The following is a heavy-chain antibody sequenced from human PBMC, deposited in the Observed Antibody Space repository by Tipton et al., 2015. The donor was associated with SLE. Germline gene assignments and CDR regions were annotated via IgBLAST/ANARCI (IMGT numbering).Heavy chain of an antibody. Sequence: PGLVKPSETMSLTFSVSGVSISSHYWSWIRQPPGKGLEWIGYIHYSGTTNYNPSLRGRVTMSVDTSKNQFSLKLSSVTAADTAMYYCARNKATPDHWGQGTLATVSS. CDR2: IHYSGTT. D-gene: IGHD2-15*01. V-gene: IGHV4-59*11. J-gene: IGHJ4*02. CDR3: ARNKATPDH. CDR1: GVSISSHY.